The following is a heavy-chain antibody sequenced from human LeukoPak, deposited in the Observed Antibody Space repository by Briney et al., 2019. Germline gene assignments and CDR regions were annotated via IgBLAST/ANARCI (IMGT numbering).Heavy chain of an antibody. V-gene: IGHV3-21*01. CDR1: GFTFSSYS. D-gene: IGHD6-19*01. Sequence: GGSLRLSCAASGFTFSSYSMNWVRQAPGKGLEWVSSISSSISYIYYADSVKGRFTISRDNAKNSLYLQMNSLRAEDTAVYYCASGIAVAGPSVWGQGTLVSVSS. J-gene: IGHJ4*02. CDR3: ASGIAVAGPSV. CDR2: ISSSISYI.